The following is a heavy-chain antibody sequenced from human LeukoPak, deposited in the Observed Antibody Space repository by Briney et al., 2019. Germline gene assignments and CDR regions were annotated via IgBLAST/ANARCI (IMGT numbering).Heavy chain of an antibody. CDR2: INDNGRN. Sequence: TMSLTCAVYGGSFSNYYWSWIRQPPGKGLEWIGEINDNGRNKYNPCLISRVNVYVDTSKNQFSLRLTSVTATDTAVYYCARRWNYGRNYYIDVWGNGATVSASS. J-gene: IGHJ6*03. CDR1: GGSFSNYY. V-gene: IGHV4-34*01. CDR3: ARRWNYGRNYYIDV. D-gene: IGHD1-7*01.